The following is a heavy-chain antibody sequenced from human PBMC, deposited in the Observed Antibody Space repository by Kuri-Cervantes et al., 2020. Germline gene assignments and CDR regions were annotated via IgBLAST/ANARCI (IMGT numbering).Heavy chain of an antibody. Sequence: ASVKVSCKASGYTFTGYYMRWVRQAPGQGLEWMGWINPNSGSTSYAQKFQGRVTMTRDTSTSTVYMELSSLRSEDTAVYYCAREGRSVEYEEIDYWGQGTLVTVSS. CDR1: GYTFTGYY. D-gene: IGHD5-24*01. CDR2: INPNSGST. V-gene: IGHV1-46*01. J-gene: IGHJ4*02. CDR3: AREGRSVEYEEIDY.